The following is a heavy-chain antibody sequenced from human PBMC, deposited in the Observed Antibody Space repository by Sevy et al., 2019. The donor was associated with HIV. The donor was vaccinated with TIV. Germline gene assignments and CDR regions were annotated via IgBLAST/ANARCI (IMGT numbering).Heavy chain of an antibody. J-gene: IGHJ4*02. V-gene: IGHV3-74*01. CDR2: INGEGSST. D-gene: IGHD1-20*01. CDR3: ARARGITGTTGFDY. CDR1: GFTFGSYW. Sequence: GGSLRLSCAASGFTFGSYWMHWVRQAPGKGLVWVSRINGEGSSTTYADSVKGRFTISRDNAKNTLYLQMNSLRAEDTAVYYCARARGITGTTGFDYWGQGTLVTVSS.